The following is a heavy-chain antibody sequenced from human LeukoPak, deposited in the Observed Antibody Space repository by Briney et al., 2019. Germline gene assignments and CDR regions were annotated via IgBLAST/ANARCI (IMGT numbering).Heavy chain of an antibody. CDR1: GGTFSSYA. Sequence: ASVKVSCKASGGTFSSYAISWVRQAPGQGLEWMGRIIPILGIANYAQKFQGRVTITADKSTSTAYMELSSLRSEDTAVYYCAKDAPDRGTAMVKNWYFDLWGRGTLVTVSS. J-gene: IGHJ2*01. D-gene: IGHD5-18*01. V-gene: IGHV1-69*04. CDR2: IIPILGIA. CDR3: AKDAPDRGTAMVKNWYFDL.